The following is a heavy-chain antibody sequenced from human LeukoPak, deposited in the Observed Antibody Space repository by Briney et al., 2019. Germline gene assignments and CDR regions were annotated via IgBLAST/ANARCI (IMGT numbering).Heavy chain of an antibody. D-gene: IGHD2-15*01. V-gene: IGHV3-23*01. CDR2: MRGSGSRT. J-gene: IGHJ6*03. CDR1: GFTFSSYA. Sequence: PGGSLRLSCAASGFTFSSYAMNWVRQSPGKGLEWVSAMRGSGSRTYYAASVKGRFTISRENSKTTLYLQMNSLRAEDMAVYYCATLGGCSGGSCYTVGYYYYYMDVWGKGTTVTVSS. CDR3: ATLGGCSGGSCYTVGYYYYYMDV.